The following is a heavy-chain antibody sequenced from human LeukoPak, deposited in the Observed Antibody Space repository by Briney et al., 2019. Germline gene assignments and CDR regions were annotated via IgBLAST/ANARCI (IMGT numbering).Heavy chain of an antibody. J-gene: IGHJ4*02. CDR3: AKEQRIRHCSEGVCMEGYYFDY. V-gene: IGHV3-23*01. CDR2: LSRGGGTT. CDR1: GFNFNMFA. D-gene: IGHD2-8*01. Sequence: PGGSLRLSCTGSGFNFNMFAMNWVRQAPGQGLEWVSGLSRGGGTTNYADSVKRRFTISRDKSKNMVFLQMNSLRPEDTAVYYCAKEQRIRHCSEGVCMEGYYFDYWGQGSLVTVSS.